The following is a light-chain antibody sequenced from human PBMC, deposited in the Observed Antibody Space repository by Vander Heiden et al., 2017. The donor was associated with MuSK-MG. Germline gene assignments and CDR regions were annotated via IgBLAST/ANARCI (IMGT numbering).Light chain of an antibody. J-gene: IGLJ2*01. CDR3: SSYAGSNNVV. V-gene: IGLV2-8*01. Sequence: QSALTQPPSASGSPGQPVTISCTGTSSDVGVYNDVSGDQQHPGKAPKLMIYEVSKRPAGVADRFSGSKAGNTASMTVFGLQDEEEADYYGSSYAGSNNVVFGGGTKLTVL. CDR1: SSDVGVYND. CDR2: EVS.